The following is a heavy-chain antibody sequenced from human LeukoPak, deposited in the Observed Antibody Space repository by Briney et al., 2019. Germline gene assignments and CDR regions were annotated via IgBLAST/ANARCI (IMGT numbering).Heavy chain of an antibody. J-gene: IGHJ4*02. CDR3: ARARQDGVQLDH. Sequence: SQTLSLTCTVSGGSISSGGYYWSWIRQHPGKGLEWIGYICYSGSTYYNPSLKSRVTISVDTSKNQFSLKLSSVTAADTAVYYCARARQDGVQLDHWGQGTLVTVSS. V-gene: IGHV4-31*03. CDR2: ICYSGST. D-gene: IGHD5-24*01. CDR1: GGSISSGGYY.